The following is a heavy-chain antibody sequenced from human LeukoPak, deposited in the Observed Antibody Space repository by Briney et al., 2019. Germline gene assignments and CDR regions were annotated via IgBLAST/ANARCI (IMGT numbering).Heavy chain of an antibody. V-gene: IGHV4-59*01. J-gene: IGHJ3*02. D-gene: IGHD3-16*02. Sequence: SETLSLTCTVSGGSISSYYWSWIREPPGKGLEWIGYIYYSGSTNYNPSLKSRVTISVDTSKNQFSLKLSSVTAADTAVYYCARDGENPYDYVWGSYRYTGAFDIWGQGTMVNVSS. CDR2: IYYSGST. CDR3: ARDGENPYDYVWGSYRYTGAFDI. CDR1: GGSISSYY.